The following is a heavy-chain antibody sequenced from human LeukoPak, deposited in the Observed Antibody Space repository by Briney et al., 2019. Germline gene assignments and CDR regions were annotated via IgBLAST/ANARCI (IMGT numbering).Heavy chain of an antibody. CDR1: RYTFRIHD. D-gene: IGHD1-1*01. J-gene: IGHJ5*02. Sequence: GASVLVSCKASRYTFRIHDFNWVRQAPGQGLEWMGWVSPKTGRTGYAPKFQGRVYMTTNASLGTAYMELSSLRSDDTAVYFCARESERNDGWFDPWGQGTLVTVSS. CDR3: ARESERNDGWFDP. CDR2: VSPKTGRT. V-gene: IGHV1-8*01.